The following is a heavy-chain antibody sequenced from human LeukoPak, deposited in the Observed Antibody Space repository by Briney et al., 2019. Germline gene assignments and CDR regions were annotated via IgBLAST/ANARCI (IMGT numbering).Heavy chain of an antibody. D-gene: IGHD3-10*01. CDR3: AKDIPLLWFGELFPDSY. J-gene: IGHJ4*02. CDR1: GFTFSSYA. Sequence: GGSLRLSCAASGFTFSSYAMSWARQAPGKGLEWVSAISGSGGSTYYADSVKGRFTISRDNSKNTLYLQMNSLRAEDTAVYYCAKDIPLLWFGELFPDSYWGQGTLVTVSS. CDR2: ISGSGGST. V-gene: IGHV3-23*01.